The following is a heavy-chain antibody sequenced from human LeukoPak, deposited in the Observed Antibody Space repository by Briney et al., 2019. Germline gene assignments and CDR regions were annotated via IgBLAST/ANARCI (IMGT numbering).Heavy chain of an antibody. V-gene: IGHV4-59*01. J-gene: IGHJ4*02. CDR2: IYYAAST. D-gene: IGHD1-26*01. CDR3: ARGPLGGTYSDY. CDR1: GGSISSYY. Sequence: SETLSLTCTVSGGSISSYYWSWIRQPAGKGLEWIGHIYYAASTNYNPSLKSRVTISVETSKKPLSLKLSSVTNADTAVYYCARGPLGGTYSDYWGQGTLVTVSS.